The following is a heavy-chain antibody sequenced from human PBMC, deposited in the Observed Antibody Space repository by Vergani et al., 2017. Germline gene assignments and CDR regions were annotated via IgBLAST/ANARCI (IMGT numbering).Heavy chain of an antibody. Sequence: QLQLQESGPGLVKPSETLSLICTVSGGYISSSSYYWGWIRQPPGKGLEWIGSIYYSGSTYYNPSLKSRVTISVDTSKNQFSLKLSSVTAADTAVYYCARAGIAVAGSFDYWGQGTLVTVSS. D-gene: IGHD6-19*01. CDR1: GGYISSSSYY. CDR3: ARAGIAVAGSFDY. J-gene: IGHJ4*02. CDR2: IYYSGST. V-gene: IGHV4-39*07.